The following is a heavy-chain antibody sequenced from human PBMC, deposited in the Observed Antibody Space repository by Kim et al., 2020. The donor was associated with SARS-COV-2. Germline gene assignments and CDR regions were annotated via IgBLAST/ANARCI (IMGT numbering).Heavy chain of an antibody. CDR1: GFTFEDYG. CDR3: VRGYVGGTFDS. D-gene: IGHD3-10*01. CDR2: IKRNSDST. J-gene: IGHJ4*02. V-gene: IGHV3-20*01. Sequence: GGSLRLSCVASGFTFEDYGMSWVRQAPGKGLEWVSGIKRNSDSTGYVDSVKGRFTISRDNAKKSLYLQMNSLRAEDTAFYPCVRGYVGGTFDSWGRG.